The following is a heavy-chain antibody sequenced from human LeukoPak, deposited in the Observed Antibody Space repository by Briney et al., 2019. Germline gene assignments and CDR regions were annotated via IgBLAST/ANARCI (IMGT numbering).Heavy chain of an antibody. Sequence: NASETLSLTCTVSGGSISSYYWSWIRQPAGKGLEWIGRIYTSGSTNYNPSLKSRVTMSVDTSKNQFSLKLSSVTAADTAVYYCAREIYCSSTSCYWSAELYYFDYWGQGTLVTVSS. CDR3: AREIYCSSTSCYWSAELYYFDY. CDR1: GGSISSYY. D-gene: IGHD2-2*01. CDR2: IYTSGST. V-gene: IGHV4-4*07. J-gene: IGHJ4*02.